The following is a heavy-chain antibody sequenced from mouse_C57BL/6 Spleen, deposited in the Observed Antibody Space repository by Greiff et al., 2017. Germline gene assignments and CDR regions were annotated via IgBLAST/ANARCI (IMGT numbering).Heavy chain of an antibody. J-gene: IGHJ4*01. D-gene: IGHD2-5*01. CDR3: TREGTYYSNYEAMDY. CDR2: ISSGGDYI. V-gene: IGHV5-9-1*02. CDR1: GFTFSSYA. Sequence: DVKLVESGEGLVKPGGSLKLSCAASGFTFSSYAMSWVRQTPEKRLEWVAYISSGGDYIYYADTVKGRFTISRDNARNTLYLQMSSLKSEDTAMYYCTREGTYYSNYEAMDYWGQGTSVTVSS.